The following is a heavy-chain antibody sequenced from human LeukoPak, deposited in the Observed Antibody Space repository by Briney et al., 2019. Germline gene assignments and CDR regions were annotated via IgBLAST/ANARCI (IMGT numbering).Heavy chain of an antibody. CDR1: GYTFTSNG. V-gene: IGHV1-18*01. CDR3: ARDQEVVTAILGYYGMDV. J-gene: IGHJ6*02. Sequence: GSVKVSCKASGYTFTSNGISWARQAPGQGLEWMGWISAYNGDTNYAQKLQGRVTMTTDTSTSTAYMELRSLRSDDTAVYYCARDQEVVTAILGYYGMDVWGQGTTVTVSS. D-gene: IGHD2-21*02. CDR2: ISAYNGDT.